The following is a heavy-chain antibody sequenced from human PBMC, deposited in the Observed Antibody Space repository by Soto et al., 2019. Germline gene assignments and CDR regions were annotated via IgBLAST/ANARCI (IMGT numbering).Heavy chain of an antibody. CDR3: AKDLTRQLAYWLDP. CDR2: INAHSGGT. Sequence: VASVKVSCKASGFSFTGYYIHWLRQAPGQGLEWMGWINAHSGGTEYAQKFQGRVTLTRDTSISTAYMTLSSLRSDDTAIYYCAKDLTRQLAYWLDPWGQGTQVTVYS. D-gene: IGHD6-6*01. V-gene: IGHV1-2*02. J-gene: IGHJ5*02. CDR1: GFSFTGYY.